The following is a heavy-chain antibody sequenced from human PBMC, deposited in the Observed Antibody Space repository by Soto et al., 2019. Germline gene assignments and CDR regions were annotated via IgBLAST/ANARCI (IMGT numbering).Heavy chain of an antibody. CDR3: ARGRYGDY. Sequence: QVHLVQSGAEVKKPGASVKVSCKGSGYGFTTYGITWVRQAPGQGLEWMAWIGAHNVNTNYAQKLQGRVTLTRDTSTSTAYMELRSLRSDDTAVYYCARGRYGDYWGQGALVTVSS. CDR2: IGAHNVNT. V-gene: IGHV1-18*01. CDR1: GYGFTTYG. J-gene: IGHJ4*02. D-gene: IGHD1-1*01.